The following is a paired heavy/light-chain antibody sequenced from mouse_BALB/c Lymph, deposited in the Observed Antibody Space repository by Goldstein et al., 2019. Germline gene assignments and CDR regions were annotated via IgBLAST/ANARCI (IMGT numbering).Heavy chain of an antibody. J-gene: IGHJ2*01. V-gene: IGHV5-17*02. CDR3: ARYGFDY. Sequence: DVQLVESGGGLVQPGGSRKLSCAASGFTFSSFGMHWVRQAPEKGLEWVAYISSGSSTIYYADTVKGRFTISRDNPKNTLFLQMTSLRSEDTAMYYCARYGFDYWGQGTTLTVSS. CDR2: ISSGSSTI. D-gene: IGHD1-1*01. CDR1: GFTFSSFG.
Light chain of an antibody. Sequence: DIQMTQSPSSLSASLGERVSLTCRASQDIGSSLNWLQQEPDGTIKRLIYATSSLDSGVPKRFSGSRSGSDYSLTISSLESEDFVDYYCLQYASSPFTFGSGTKLEIK. CDR1: QDIGSS. V-gene: IGKV9-120*01. CDR2: ATS. J-gene: IGKJ4*01. CDR3: LQYASSPFT.